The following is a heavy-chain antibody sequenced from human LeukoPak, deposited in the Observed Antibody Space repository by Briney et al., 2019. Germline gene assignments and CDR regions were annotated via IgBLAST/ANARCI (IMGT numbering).Heavy chain of an antibody. Sequence: ASVTVSCTASGGTFSSYAISWVRQGPGQGLEWMGGIIPIFGTANYAQKFQGRVTITTDESTSTAYMELGSLRSEDTAVYYCARGGLVMGNLGSYYFDYWGQGTLVTVSS. D-gene: IGHD3-16*01. J-gene: IGHJ4*02. CDR3: ARGGLVMGNLGSYYFDY. CDR1: GGTFSSYA. CDR2: IIPIFGTA. V-gene: IGHV1-69*05.